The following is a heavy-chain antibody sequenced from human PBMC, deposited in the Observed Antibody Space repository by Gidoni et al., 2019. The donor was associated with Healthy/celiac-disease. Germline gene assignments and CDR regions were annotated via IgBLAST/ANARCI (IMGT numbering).Heavy chain of an antibody. Sequence: QLQLQESGPGLVKPSETLSLTCTVSGGSISSSSYYWGWIRQPPGKGLEWIGSIYYSGSTYYNPSLKSRVTISVDTSKNQFSLKLSSVTAADTAVYYCARHQRNYDILTGYLSWFDPWGQGTLVTVSS. V-gene: IGHV4-39*01. CDR1: GGSISSSSYY. D-gene: IGHD3-9*01. CDR2: IYYSGST. CDR3: ARHQRNYDILTGYLSWFDP. J-gene: IGHJ5*02.